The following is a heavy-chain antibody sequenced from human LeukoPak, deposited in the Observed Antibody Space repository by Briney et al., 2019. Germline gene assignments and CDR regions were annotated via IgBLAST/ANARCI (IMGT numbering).Heavy chain of an antibody. CDR2: ITGSGGST. V-gene: IGHV3-23*01. J-gene: IGHJ4*02. D-gene: IGHD2-8*02. CDR1: GFTFSSYA. CDR3: ATYRQVLLPFES. Sequence: GGSLRLSCAASGFTFSSYAMTWVRQAPGRGLEWVSAITGSGGSTYYANSVKGRFTISRDNSKNTLYLQMNSLRAEDTAIYYCATYRQVLLPFESWGQGTLVTVSS.